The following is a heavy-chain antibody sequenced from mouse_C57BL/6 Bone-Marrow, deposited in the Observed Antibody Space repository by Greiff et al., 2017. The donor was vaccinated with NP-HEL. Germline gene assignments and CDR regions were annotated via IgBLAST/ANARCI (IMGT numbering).Heavy chain of an antibody. CDR1: GYSITSGYY. Sequence: EVKLEESGPGLVKPSQSLSLTCSVTGYSITSGYYWNWIRQFPGNKLEWMGYISYDGSNNYNPSLKNRISITRDTSKNQFFLKLNSVTTEDTATYYCARVYDGYWGFAYWGQGTLVTVSA. CDR3: ARVYDGYWGFAY. J-gene: IGHJ3*01. D-gene: IGHD2-3*01. V-gene: IGHV3-6*01. CDR2: ISYDGSN.